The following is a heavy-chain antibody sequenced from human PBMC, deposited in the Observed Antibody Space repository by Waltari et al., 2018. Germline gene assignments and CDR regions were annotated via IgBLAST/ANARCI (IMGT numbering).Heavy chain of an antibody. V-gene: IGHV3-9*01. CDR1: GFTFDDYA. D-gene: IGHD6-19*01. J-gene: IGHJ4*02. Sequence: EVQLVESGGGLVQPGRSLRLSCAASGFTFDDYAMHWVRQAPGKGLEWVSGISWNSGSIGYADSVKGRFTISRDNAKNSLYLQMNSLRAEDTALYYCAKGEQWLVRGVDYWGQGTLVTVSS. CDR2: ISWNSGSI. CDR3: AKGEQWLVRGVDY.